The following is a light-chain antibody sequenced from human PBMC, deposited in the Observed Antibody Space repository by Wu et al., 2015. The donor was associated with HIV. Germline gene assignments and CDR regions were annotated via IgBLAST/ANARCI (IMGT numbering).Light chain of an antibody. CDR3: QQSYNTLYN. CDR2: AAS. V-gene: IGKV1-39*01. Sequence: DIQMTQSPSSLSASVGDRVTITCRASQSVYSNLNWYQQKPGKAPKLLIFAASSLQSGVPSRFSGSGSGTYFTLTISSVRPEDFASYYCQQSYNTLYNFGPGTKLEIK. J-gene: IGKJ2*01. CDR1: QSVYSN.